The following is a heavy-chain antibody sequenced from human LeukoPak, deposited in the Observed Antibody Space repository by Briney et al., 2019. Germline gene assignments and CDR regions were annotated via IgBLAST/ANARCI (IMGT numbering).Heavy chain of an antibody. CDR3: ARSGVLYCGGACKFAC. CDR1: GFTFSSYT. Sequence: GGSLRLSCAASGFTFSSYTMNWVRQAPGKRLEWVLYISSSSVTIYYADSVKGRFTISRDNAKNSLYLQMNSLRAEDTAVYYCARSGVLYCGGACKFACWGQGTVVTVSS. CDR2: ISSSSVTI. V-gene: IGHV3-48*01. J-gene: IGHJ4*02. D-gene: IGHD2-21*01.